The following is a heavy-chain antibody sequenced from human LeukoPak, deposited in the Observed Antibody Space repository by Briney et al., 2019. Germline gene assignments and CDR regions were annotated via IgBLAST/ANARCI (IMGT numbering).Heavy chain of an antibody. CDR2: ISSSGSTI. D-gene: IGHD3-10*01. CDR1: GFTFSDYY. CDR3: ARDSRFSAGSSHWFDP. J-gene: IGHJ5*02. V-gene: IGHV3-11*01. Sequence: GGSLRLSCAASGFTFSDYYMSWIRQAPGKGLEGVSYISSSGSTIYYADSVKGRFTISRDNAKNSLYLQMNSLRAEDTAVYYCARDSRFSAGSSHWFDPWGQGTLVTVSS.